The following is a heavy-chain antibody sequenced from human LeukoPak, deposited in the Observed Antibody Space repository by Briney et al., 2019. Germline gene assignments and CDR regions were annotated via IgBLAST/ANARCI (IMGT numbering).Heavy chain of an antibody. D-gene: IGHD3-22*01. CDR2: INPNSGGT. CDR3: ARDRFLYYYDSSGYYPSDAFDI. CDR1: GYTFTGYY. J-gene: IGHJ3*02. Sequence: ASVKVSCKASGYTFTGYYMHWVRQAPGQGLEWMGWINPNSGGTNYAQKFQGRVTMTRDTSISTAYMELSRLRSDDTAVYYCARDRFLYYYDSSGYYPSDAFDIWGQGTMVTVSS. V-gene: IGHV1-2*02.